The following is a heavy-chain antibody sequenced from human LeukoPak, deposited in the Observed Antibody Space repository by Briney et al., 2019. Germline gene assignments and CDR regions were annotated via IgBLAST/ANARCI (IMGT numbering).Heavy chain of an antibody. Sequence: QAGGSLRLSCAASGFTFSSYAMSWVRQAPGKGLEWVSAISGSGGSTYYADSVKGRFTISRDNSKNSLYLQMNNLRVEDTAVYYCARDGVVDFWISYGTYNYYYYMDVWGKGTTVTVSS. V-gene: IGHV3-23*01. D-gene: IGHD3-3*01. CDR1: GFTFSSYA. CDR2: ISGSGGST. CDR3: ARDGVVDFWISYGTYNYYYYMDV. J-gene: IGHJ6*03.